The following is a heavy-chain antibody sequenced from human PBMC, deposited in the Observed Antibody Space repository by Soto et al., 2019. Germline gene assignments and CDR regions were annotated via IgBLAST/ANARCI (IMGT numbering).Heavy chain of an antibody. J-gene: IGHJ5*02. V-gene: IGHV4-4*07. D-gene: IGHD3-22*01. CDR1: GGSISSYY. CDR2: IYTSGST. CDR3: AKVGDSSGYYYVRDDNWFDP. Sequence: SETLSLTCTVSGGSISSYYWSWIRQPAGKGLEWIGRIYTSGSTNYNPSLKSRVTMSVDTSKNQFSLKLSSVTAADTAVYYCAKVGDSSGYYYVRDDNWFDPWGQGTLVTVSS.